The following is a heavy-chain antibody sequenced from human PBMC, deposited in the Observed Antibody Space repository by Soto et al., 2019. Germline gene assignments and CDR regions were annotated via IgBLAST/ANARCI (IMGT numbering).Heavy chain of an antibody. Sequence: PSETLSLTCTVSGGSISSGDYYWSWIRQPPGKGLEWIGYIYYSGSTYYNPSLKSRVTISVDTSKNQFSLKLSSVTAADTAVYYCAREGYDILTGYHGPVYWGQGTLVTVSS. J-gene: IGHJ4*02. CDR2: IYYSGST. V-gene: IGHV4-30-4*01. CDR1: GGSISSGDYY. CDR3: AREGYDILTGYHGPVY. D-gene: IGHD3-9*01.